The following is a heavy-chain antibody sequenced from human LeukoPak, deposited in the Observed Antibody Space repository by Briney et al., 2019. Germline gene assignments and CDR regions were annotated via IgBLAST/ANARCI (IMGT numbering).Heavy chain of an antibody. Sequence: KASETLSLTCAVYGGSFSGYYWTWIRQPPGKGLEWIGEINHSGSTNYNPSLKSRVTISVDTSKNQFSLKLSSVTAADTAVYYCARVRATGAFDIWGQGTMVTASS. J-gene: IGHJ3*02. CDR1: GGSFSGYY. CDR2: INHSGST. CDR3: ARVRATGAFDI. V-gene: IGHV4-34*01. D-gene: IGHD1-26*01.